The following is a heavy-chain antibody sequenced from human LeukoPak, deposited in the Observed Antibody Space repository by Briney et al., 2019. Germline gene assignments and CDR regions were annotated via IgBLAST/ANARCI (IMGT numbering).Heavy chain of an antibody. CDR1: GYTFTGYY. J-gene: IGHJ4*02. V-gene: IGHV1-2*02. CDR3: ARVGLLTGYYFFDY. D-gene: IGHD3-9*01. CDR2: INPNSGGT. Sequence: ASVKVSCKASGYTFTGYYMHWVRQAPGQGLEWMGWINPNSGGTNYAQKFQGRVTMTTETSTSTAYMELGSLGSHETAVYYCARVGLLTGYYFFDYWGQGTLVTVSS.